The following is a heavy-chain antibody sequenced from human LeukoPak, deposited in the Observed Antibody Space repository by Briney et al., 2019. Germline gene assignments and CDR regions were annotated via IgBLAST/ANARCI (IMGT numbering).Heavy chain of an antibody. V-gene: IGHV4-31*03. Sequence: PSQTLSLPHTVSGGSINSGGYYWSWIRQHPGKGLEWIGYIYYSGSTYYNPSLNSRVAISLDTSKNQFSLKLTPVTAAYTAVYYCASREPVRAGYFNYWGQGTLVTVSS. D-gene: IGHD1-14*01. CDR1: GGSINSGGYY. CDR2: IYYSGST. J-gene: IGHJ4*02. CDR3: ASREPVRAGYFNY.